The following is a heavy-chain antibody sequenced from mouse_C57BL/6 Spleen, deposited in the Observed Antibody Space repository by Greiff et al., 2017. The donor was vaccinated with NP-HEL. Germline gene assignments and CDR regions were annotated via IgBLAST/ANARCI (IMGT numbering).Heavy chain of an antibody. D-gene: IGHD2-4*01. V-gene: IGHV1-55*01. CDR1: GYTFTSYW. CDR2: IYPGSGST. CDR3: ARALGDYAWFAD. Sequence: QVQLQQPGAELVKPGASVKMSCKASGYTFTSYWITWVKQRPGQGLEWIGDIYPGSGSTNYNEKFKSKATLTVDTASSTAYMQLSSLTSEDAAVYYCARALGDYAWFADWGQGTLVTVSA. J-gene: IGHJ3*01.